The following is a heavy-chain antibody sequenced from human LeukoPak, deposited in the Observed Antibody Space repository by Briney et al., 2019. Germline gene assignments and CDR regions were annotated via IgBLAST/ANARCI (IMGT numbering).Heavy chain of an antibody. CDR2: INHSGNT. V-gene: IGHV4-34*01. J-gene: IGHJ5*02. Sequence: SETLSLTCAVYGGSFSGYYWSWIRQPPGKGLEWIGEINHSGNTNYNPSLKSRVTISVDTSKNQFSLNLSSVTAADTAVYYCARDSSGFSWFDPWGQGTLVTVSS. CDR3: ARDSSGFSWFDP. D-gene: IGHD6-19*01. CDR1: GGSFSGYY.